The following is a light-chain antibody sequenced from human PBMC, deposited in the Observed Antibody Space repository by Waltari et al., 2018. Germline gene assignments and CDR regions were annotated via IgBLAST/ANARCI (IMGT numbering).Light chain of an antibody. Sequence: DIVMTQSPDSLAVSLGERATINCKSSQTVLHSSDTKNYVAWYQQKPGQSPKLLIYWSSTRESGVPDRFSGSGSGTDFTLTISSLQAEDVAVYYCHQYSSTPWTFGQGTKVEVK. CDR1: QTVLHSSDTKNY. J-gene: IGKJ1*01. CDR2: WSS. V-gene: IGKV4-1*01. CDR3: HQYSSTPWT.